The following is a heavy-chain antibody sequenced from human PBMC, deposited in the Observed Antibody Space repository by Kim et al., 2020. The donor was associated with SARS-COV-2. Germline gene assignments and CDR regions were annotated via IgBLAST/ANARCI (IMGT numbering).Heavy chain of an antibody. CDR3: ARIYVEKGAFDI. V-gene: IGHV2-70*01. J-gene: IGHJ3*02. D-gene: IGHD2-15*01. Sequence: YYSTSLKTRLTISKDTSKNQVVLTMTNMDPVDTATYYCARIYVEKGAFDIWGQGTMVTVSS.